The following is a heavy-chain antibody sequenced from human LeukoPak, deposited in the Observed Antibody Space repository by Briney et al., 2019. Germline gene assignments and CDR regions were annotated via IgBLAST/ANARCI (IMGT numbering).Heavy chain of an antibody. CDR2: IRSKAYGGTT. J-gene: IGHJ4*02. CDR1: GFTFGDYA. V-gene: IGHV3-49*04. CDR3: TRDKATGFDY. D-gene: IGHD5-24*01. Sequence: PGGSLRLSCTASGFTFGDYAMSWVRQAPGKGLEWVGFIRSKAYGGTTEYAASVKGRFTISRDDSKSIAYLQMNSLKTEDTAVYYCTRDKATGFDYWGQGTLVTVSS.